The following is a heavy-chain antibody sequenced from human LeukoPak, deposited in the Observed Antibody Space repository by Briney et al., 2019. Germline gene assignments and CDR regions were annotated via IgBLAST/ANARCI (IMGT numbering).Heavy chain of an antibody. CDR2: IYHSGST. J-gene: IGHJ4*02. CDR1: GVSITSYY. V-gene: IGHV4-31*03. Sequence: SETLSLTCTVSGVSITSYYWTWIRQHPGKGLEWIGYIYHSGSTYYNPSLKSRVTISVDTSKNQFSLSLTSVTAADTAVYYCARDRASGDIVLDFWGQGILVTVSS. CDR3: ARDRASGDIVLDF. D-gene: IGHD5-12*01.